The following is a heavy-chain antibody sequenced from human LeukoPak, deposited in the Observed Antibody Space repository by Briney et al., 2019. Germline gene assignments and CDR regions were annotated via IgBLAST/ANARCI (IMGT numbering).Heavy chain of an antibody. CDR3: AKDRAPKGIVATVY. D-gene: IGHD5-12*01. CDR1: GFTFSSYA. Sequence: GGSLRLSCAASGFTFSSYAMSWVRQAPGKGLEWVSAISGSGGSTYYADTVKGRFTISRDNSKNTLYLQMNSLRAEDTAVYYCAKDRAPKGIVATVYWGQGTLVTVSS. V-gene: IGHV3-23*01. CDR2: ISGSGGST. J-gene: IGHJ4*02.